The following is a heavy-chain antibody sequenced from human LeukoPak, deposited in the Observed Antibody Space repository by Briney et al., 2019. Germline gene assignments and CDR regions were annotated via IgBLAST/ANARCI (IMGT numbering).Heavy chain of an antibody. Sequence: SETLSLTCTVSGGSISSYYWSWIRQPAGKGLEWIGRIYTSGSTNYNPSLKSRVTMSVDTSKNQFSLKLSSVTAADTAVYYCARVGVEYRTFYYFDYWGQGTLVTVSS. V-gene: IGHV4-4*07. CDR2: IYTSGST. CDR3: ARVGVEYRTFYYFDY. CDR1: GGSISSYY. D-gene: IGHD2/OR15-2a*01. J-gene: IGHJ4*02.